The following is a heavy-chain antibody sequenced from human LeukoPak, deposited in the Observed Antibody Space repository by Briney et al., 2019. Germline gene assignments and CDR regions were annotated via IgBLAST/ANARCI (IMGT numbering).Heavy chain of an antibody. Sequence: SGTLSLTCAVSGGSISSTNWWSWVRQPPGKGLEWIGEIYHSGSTNYNPSLKSRVTISVDKSKNQLSLKLRSVTAADTAVYYCAKDDYYYYMDVWGKGTTVTVSS. V-gene: IGHV4-4*02. CDR3: AKDDYYYYMDV. CDR1: GGSISSTNW. J-gene: IGHJ6*03. CDR2: IYHSGST.